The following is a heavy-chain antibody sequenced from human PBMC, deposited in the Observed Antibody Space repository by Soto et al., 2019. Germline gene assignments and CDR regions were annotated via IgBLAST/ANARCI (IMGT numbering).Heavy chain of an antibody. D-gene: IGHD6-13*01. CDR2: THHSRGT. CDR1: GDSIIGTHW. V-gene: IGHV4-4*02. J-gene: IGHJ4*01. Sequence: QVQLQESGPGLVKPSGTLSLTCAVSGDSIIGTHWWSWVRRPPGKGLEFIGETHHSRGTNYNPSLRSRGTMTLXKXETQLALILYSVTAADTGVYYCARYSAASGTYYFAYWGQGTLVTVSS. CDR3: ARYSAASGTYYFAY.